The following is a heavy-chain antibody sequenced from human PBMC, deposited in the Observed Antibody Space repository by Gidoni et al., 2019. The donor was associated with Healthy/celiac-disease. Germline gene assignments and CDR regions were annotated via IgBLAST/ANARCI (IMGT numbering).Heavy chain of an antibody. Sequence: QVQLQESGPGLVKPSETLSLTCTVSGYSISSGYYWGWIRQPPGKGLEWIGSIYHSGSTYYNPSLKSRVTISVDTSKNQFSLKLSSVTAADTAVYYCARDGSIAARPVDYWGQGTLVTVSS. D-gene: IGHD6-6*01. J-gene: IGHJ4*02. CDR2: IYHSGST. V-gene: IGHV4-38-2*02. CDR3: ARDGSIAARPVDY. CDR1: GYSISSGYY.